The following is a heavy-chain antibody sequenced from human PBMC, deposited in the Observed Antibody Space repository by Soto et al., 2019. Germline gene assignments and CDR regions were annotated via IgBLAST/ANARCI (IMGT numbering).Heavy chain of an antibody. D-gene: IGHD3-10*02. J-gene: IGHJ5*02. CDR2: IHHTGRT. Sequence: QVQLQESGPGLVKPSETLSLTCAVSGGSITSHFWTWIRQTPGTGLEFIGYIHHTGRTHYSPSLKSRVTISMDTSKNQFSLNLTSQTAADTAVYYCVRGWNVPGWFDPWGQGTLVTVSS. CDR1: GGSITSHF. CDR3: VRGWNVPGWFDP. V-gene: IGHV4-59*11.